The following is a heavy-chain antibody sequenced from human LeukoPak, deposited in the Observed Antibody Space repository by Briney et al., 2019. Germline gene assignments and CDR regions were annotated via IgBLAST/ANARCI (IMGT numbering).Heavy chain of an antibody. J-gene: IGHJ5*02. CDR3: ARDLSAWFDP. CDR1: GGSISSYY. V-gene: IGHV4-59*01. Sequence: SETLSLTYTVSGGSISSYYWSWIRQPPGKGLEWIGYIYYSGSTKYNPSLKSRVTISEDMPKNQFSLKLSSVTAADTAVYYCARDLSAWFDPWGQGTLVTVSS. CDR2: IYYSGST.